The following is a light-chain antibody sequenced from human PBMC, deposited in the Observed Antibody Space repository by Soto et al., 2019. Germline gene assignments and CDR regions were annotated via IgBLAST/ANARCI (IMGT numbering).Light chain of an antibody. Sequence: QSALTQPASVSGSPGQSITISCTGTSSDVGAYNYVSWYQHHPGKAPKLMLYDVANRPSGVSNRFSGSKSGNTASLTISGLQAEDEADYYCNSYTSSSTYVLGTGTKVTVL. CDR2: DVA. CDR3: NSYTSSSTYV. V-gene: IGLV2-14*03. J-gene: IGLJ1*01. CDR1: SSDVGAYNY.